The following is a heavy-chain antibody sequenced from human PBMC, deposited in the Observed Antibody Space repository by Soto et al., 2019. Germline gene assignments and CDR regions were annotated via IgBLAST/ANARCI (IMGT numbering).Heavy chain of an antibody. J-gene: IGHJ4*02. CDR3: ATAPHTAVDYTPVDY. CDR1: GGTFSSYA. V-gene: IGHV1-69*13. CDR2: IIPIFGTA. D-gene: IGHD4-4*01. Sequence: GASVKVSCKASGGTFSSYAIIWVRQAPGQGLEWMGGIIPIFGTANYAQKFQGRITITADESTTTAYMELSSLRSEDTAVYYCATAPHTAVDYTPVDYWSERTLVAVSS.